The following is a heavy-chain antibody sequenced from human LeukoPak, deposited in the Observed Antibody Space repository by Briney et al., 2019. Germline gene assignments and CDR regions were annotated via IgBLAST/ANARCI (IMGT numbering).Heavy chain of an antibody. CDR3: ASPGYCSGGSCRKPFDY. V-gene: IGHV4-34*01. D-gene: IGHD2-15*01. J-gene: IGHJ4*02. CDR1: GGSFSGYY. CDR2: INHSGST. Sequence: PSETLSLTCAVYGGSFSGYYWSWIRQPPGKGLEWIGEINHSGSTNYNSSLKSRVTISVDTSRNQFSLKLSSVTAADTAVYYCASPGYCSGGSCRKPFDYWGQGTLVTVSS.